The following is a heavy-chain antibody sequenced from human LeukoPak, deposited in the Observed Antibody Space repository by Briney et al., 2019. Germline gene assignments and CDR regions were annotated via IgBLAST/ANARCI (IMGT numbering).Heavy chain of an antibody. CDR3: SSGFRELLQIDY. CDR1: GFTFSSYG. Sequence: GRSLRLSCAASGFTFSSYGMHLVRQAPGKGLEWVAVISYDGSNKYYADSVKGRFTISRDNSKNTLYLQMNSLRAEDTAVYYCSSGFRELLQIDYWGQGTLVTVSS. J-gene: IGHJ4*02. D-gene: IGHD3-10*01. V-gene: IGHV3-30*03. CDR2: ISYDGSNK.